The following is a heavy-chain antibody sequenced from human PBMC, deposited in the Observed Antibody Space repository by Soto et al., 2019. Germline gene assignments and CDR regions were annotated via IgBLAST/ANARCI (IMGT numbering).Heavy chain of an antibody. CDR3: ARMASFGSLNWFDP. J-gene: IGHJ5*02. Sequence: ASVKVSCKASGYSFTNNYVSWVRQSTVQGLEWMGWMNPGSGDTGYAQKFQGRVTMTRDISIATAYMELSSLRSDDTAIYYCARMASFGSLNWFDPWGQGTLVTVSS. CDR1: GYSFTNNY. D-gene: IGHD5-18*01. CDR2: MNPGSGDT. V-gene: IGHV1-8*01.